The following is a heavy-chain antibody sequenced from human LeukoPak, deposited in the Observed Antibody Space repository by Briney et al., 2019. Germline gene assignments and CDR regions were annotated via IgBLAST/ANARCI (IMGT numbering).Heavy chain of an antibody. J-gene: IGHJ4*02. Sequence: GGSLRLSCAASGFTFRNYAMSWVRQAPGKGLEWVSTLSGNNGDTYNADSVKGRFTISRDNSKDTLYLQLTSLRAEDTAVYYCAKTRHDISILDSWGQGTLVTVSS. CDR1: GFTFRNYA. CDR2: LSGNNGDT. V-gene: IGHV3-23*01. D-gene: IGHD6-6*01. CDR3: AKTRHDISILDS.